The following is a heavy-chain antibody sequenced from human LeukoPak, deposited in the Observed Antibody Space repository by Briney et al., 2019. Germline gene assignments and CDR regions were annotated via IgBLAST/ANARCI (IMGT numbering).Heavy chain of an antibody. CDR1: GYSISSGYY. J-gene: IGHJ6*04. Sequence: PSETLSLTCAVSGYSISSGYYWGWIRQPPGKGLEWIGSMSHNRGTYYNPSLKSRVTISMDTSKNQFSLKLSSVTAADTAVYYCARDWLNYGSELDVWGKGTTVTVSS. V-gene: IGHV4-38-2*02. D-gene: IGHD3-10*01. CDR3: ARDWLNYGSELDV. CDR2: MSHNRGT.